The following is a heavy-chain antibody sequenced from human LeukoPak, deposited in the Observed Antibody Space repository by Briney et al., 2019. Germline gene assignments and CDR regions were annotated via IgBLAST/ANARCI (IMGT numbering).Heavy chain of an antibody. V-gene: IGHV4-39*01. Sequence: SETLSLTCTVSGGSISSSSYYWGWIRQPPGKGLEWIGSIYYSGSTYYNPSLKSRVTISVDTSKNQFSLKLSSVTAADTAVYYCARQNQYQLVWNYYYGMDVWGQGTTVTVSS. CDR2: IYYSGST. CDR3: ARQNQYQLVWNYYYGMDV. J-gene: IGHJ6*02. CDR1: GGSISSSSYY. D-gene: IGHD2-2*01.